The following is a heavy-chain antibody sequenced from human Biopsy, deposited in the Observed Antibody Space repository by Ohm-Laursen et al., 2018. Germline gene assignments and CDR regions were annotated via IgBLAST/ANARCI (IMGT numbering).Heavy chain of an antibody. CDR2: IAWDDSK. CDR3: ARIPILVVPAAIVYRHRRHLQGLDV. V-gene: IGHV2-70*04. D-gene: IGHD2-2*02. J-gene: IGHJ6*02. Sequence: TQTLTLTCTLSGFSLNTRGMPVTWILQPPGKALEWLARIAWDDSKFYNGSLKTRLTISKDTSENHVVLTLSDVDPVDTATYYCARIPILVVPAAIVYRHRRHLQGLDVWGQGTTVIVSS. CDR1: GFSLNTRGMP.